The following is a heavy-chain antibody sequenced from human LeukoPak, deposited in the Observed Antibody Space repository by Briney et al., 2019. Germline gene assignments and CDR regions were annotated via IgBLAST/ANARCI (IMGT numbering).Heavy chain of an antibody. V-gene: IGHV1-2*02. CDR3: ARVTNRVGAEEDY. CDR1: GYTFTGYY. J-gene: IGHJ4*02. D-gene: IGHD1-26*01. Sequence: GASVKVSCKASGYTFTGYYMHWVRQAPGQGLEWRGWINPNSGGTNYAQKFQGRVTMTRDTSISTAYMELSRLRSDDTAVYYCARVTNRVGAEEDYWGQGTLVTVSS. CDR2: INPNSGGT.